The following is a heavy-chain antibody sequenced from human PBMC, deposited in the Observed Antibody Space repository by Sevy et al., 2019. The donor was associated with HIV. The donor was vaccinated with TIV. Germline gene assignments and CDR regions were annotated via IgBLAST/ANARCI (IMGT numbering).Heavy chain of an antibody. CDR3: ATKGVSRPNDAFDT. CDR1: GFSFSWYW. D-gene: IGHD2-8*01. J-gene: IGHJ3*02. V-gene: IGHV3-7*01. CDR2: IKQDGSEK. Sequence: GGSLRLSCAASGFSFSWYWMTWVRQTPEKGLEWVANIKQDGSEKNYVDSVKGRFTISRDNAKNSLYLQMNTLRVDDTAVYYCATKGVSRPNDAFDTWGQGTMVTVSS.